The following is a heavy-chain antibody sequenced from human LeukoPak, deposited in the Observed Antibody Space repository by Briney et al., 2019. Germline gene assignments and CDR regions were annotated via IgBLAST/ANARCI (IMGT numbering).Heavy chain of an antibody. CDR3: AISPPDGSGSYYTVYYFDY. Sequence: ASVKLCCKASGYTFTGYYMHWVRQAPGQGLEWMGWINPNSGGTNYAQKFQGRVTMTRDTSNSTAYMELSRLRSDDTAVYYCAISPPDGSGSYYTVYYFDYWGQGTLVTVSS. CDR1: GYTFTGYY. V-gene: IGHV1-2*02. CDR2: INPNSGGT. J-gene: IGHJ4*02. D-gene: IGHD3-10*01.